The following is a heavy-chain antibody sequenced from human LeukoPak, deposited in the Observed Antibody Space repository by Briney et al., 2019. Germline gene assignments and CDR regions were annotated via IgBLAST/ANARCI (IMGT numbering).Heavy chain of an antibody. Sequence: ASVKVSCKASGYTFTSYAMHWVRQAPGQRLEWMGWINAGNGNTKYSQKFQGRVTITRDTSASTAYMELSSLRSEDTAVYYCARRSDCSGGSCYLDYWGQGTLVTVSS. CDR3: ARRSDCSGGSCYLDY. J-gene: IGHJ4*02. V-gene: IGHV1-3*01. D-gene: IGHD2-15*01. CDR2: INAGNGNT. CDR1: GYTFTSYA.